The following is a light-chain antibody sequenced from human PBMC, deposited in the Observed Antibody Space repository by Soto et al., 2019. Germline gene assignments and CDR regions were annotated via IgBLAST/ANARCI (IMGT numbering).Light chain of an antibody. CDR1: SNDVGRYYL. V-gene: IGLV2-23*02. J-gene: IGLJ2*01. CDR2: EDT. CDR3: CSYAGSATFVA. Sequence: QSALTQPASVSGSPGQSITISCTGTSNDVGRYYLVSWYQQHPGKAPKLMIFEDTQRPSGVSSRFSGSKSGNTASLTISGLQTEDEADYFCCSYAGSATFVAFGGGTKVTVL.